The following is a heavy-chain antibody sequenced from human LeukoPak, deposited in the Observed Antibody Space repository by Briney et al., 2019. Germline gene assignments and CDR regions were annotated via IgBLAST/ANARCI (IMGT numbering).Heavy chain of an antibody. CDR1: GGSISSYY. CDR3: ARARYLRVSRSQSNAFDI. V-gene: IGHV4-34*01. CDR2: INHSGST. J-gene: IGHJ3*02. Sequence: PSETLSLTCTVSGGSISSYYWSWIRQPPGKGLEWIGEINHSGSTNYNPSLKSRVTISVDTSKNQFSLKLSSVTAADTAVYYCARARYLRVSRSQSNAFDIWGQGTMVTVSS. D-gene: IGHD6-13*01.